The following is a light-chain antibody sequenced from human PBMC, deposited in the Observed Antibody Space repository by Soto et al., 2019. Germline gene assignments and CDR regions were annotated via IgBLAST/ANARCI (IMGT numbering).Light chain of an antibody. Sequence: EIMMTQSPATLSVSPGERATLSCRASQSVRSNLAWYQQKPGQAPRLLIYDASTRATGIPARFSGSGSGTEFTLTISSLQSEEFAVYYCQQYNNWPLTFGGGTKAEIK. CDR3: QQYNNWPLT. V-gene: IGKV3-15*01. CDR2: DAS. J-gene: IGKJ4*01. CDR1: QSVRSN.